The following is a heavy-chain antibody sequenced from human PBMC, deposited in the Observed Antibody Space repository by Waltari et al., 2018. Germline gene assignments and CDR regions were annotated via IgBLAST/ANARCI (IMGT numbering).Heavy chain of an antibody. J-gene: IGHJ6*03. D-gene: IGHD3-10*01. V-gene: IGHV4-39*07. CDR1: GDSISSSHYY. CDR3: ARGRSSGSPSPLYYYYYYYMDV. Sequence: QLQESGPGLMKTSETLSLTCTVSGDSISSSHYYWGWIRQPPGKGLEGIGSIYYSGNTYYNPSLKSRATVAVDTSKNQFSLNLISVTAADTAVYFCARGRSSGSPSPLYYYYYYYMDVWGKGTTVTVSS. CDR2: IYYSGNT.